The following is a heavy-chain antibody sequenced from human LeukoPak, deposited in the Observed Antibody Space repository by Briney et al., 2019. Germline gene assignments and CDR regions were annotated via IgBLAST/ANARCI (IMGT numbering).Heavy chain of an antibody. V-gene: IGHV3-30*02. J-gene: IGHJ4*02. CDR2: IRYDGSNK. CDR1: GFTFSSYG. Sequence: GGSLRLSCAASGFTFSSYGMHWVRQAPGKGLEWVAFIRYDGSNKYYADSVKGRFTISKDNSKNTLYLQMNSLRAEDTAVYYCARGLGAVYAYYFDYWGQGTLVTVSS. D-gene: IGHD2-8*01. CDR3: ARGLGAVYAYYFDY.